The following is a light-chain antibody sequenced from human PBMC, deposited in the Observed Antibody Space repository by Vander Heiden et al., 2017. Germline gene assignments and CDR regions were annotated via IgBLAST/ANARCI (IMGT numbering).Light chain of an antibody. CDR1: TLGDKY. CDR2: KDN. Sequence: SSELTQPPSVSVSPGQTASITCSGDTLGDKYDCWYQTKPGQSPVMVIYKDNKGPSSIPECVSGSDSATTVTLTIGVTEAGDESYYYAPECNSSTLVFGGGTKLTVL. J-gene: IGLJ2*01. V-gene: IGLV3-1*01. CDR3: PECNSSTLV.